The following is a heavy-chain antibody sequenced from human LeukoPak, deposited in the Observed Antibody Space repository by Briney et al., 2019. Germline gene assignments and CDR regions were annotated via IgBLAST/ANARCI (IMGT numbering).Heavy chain of an antibody. CDR2: ISAHNGNT. D-gene: IGHD4-11*01. J-gene: IGHJ4*02. CDR3: ARAQTTLLLDY. Sequence: ASVKVSCKASGYIFTSYGIIWVRQAPGQGLQWMGWISAHNGNTNYAQKLQGRVTMTTDTSTSTVYMELRSLSSDDTAVYYCARAQTTLLLDYWGQGTLVTVSS. V-gene: IGHV1-18*01. CDR1: GYIFTSYG.